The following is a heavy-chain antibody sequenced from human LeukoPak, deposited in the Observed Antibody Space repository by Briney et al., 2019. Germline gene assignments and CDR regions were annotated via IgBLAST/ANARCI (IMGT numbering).Heavy chain of an antibody. CDR1: GFTFSASA. CDR2: IRSKANNYAT. D-gene: IGHD3-10*01. J-gene: IGHJ4*02. V-gene: IGHV3-73*01. Sequence: GGSLKLSCTASGFTFSASAIHWVRQASGKGLEWVGRIRSKANNYATAYAASVKDRFIISTDDSKNTAYLQMNSLKTEDTAVYYCINPTYYYGSGSTDYWGQGTLVTVSS. CDR3: INPTYYYGSGSTDY.